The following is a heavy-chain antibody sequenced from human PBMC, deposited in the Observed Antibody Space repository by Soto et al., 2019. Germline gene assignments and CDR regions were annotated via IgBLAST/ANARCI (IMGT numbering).Heavy chain of an antibody. CDR1: GFTFTSSA. V-gene: IGHV1-58*01. Sequence: ASVKVSCKASGFTFTSSAVQWVRQARGQRLEWIGWIVVGSGNTNYAQKFQERVTITRDMSTSTAYMELSSLRSEDTAVYYCAADSLNYYDSSGPDYWGQGTLVTVS. CDR2: IVVGSGNT. D-gene: IGHD3-22*01. CDR3: AADSLNYYDSSGPDY. J-gene: IGHJ4*02.